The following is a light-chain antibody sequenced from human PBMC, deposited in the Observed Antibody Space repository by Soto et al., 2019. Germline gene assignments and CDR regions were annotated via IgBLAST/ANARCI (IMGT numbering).Light chain of an antibody. CDR1: QSVSSSY. J-gene: IGKJ1*01. CDR3: QQRHMWPIT. V-gene: IGKV3D-20*02. Sequence: ESVLTQSPGTRSLSPGERATLSCRASQSVSSSYLAWYQQKPGQAPRLLIYGASTRATGIPPRFSGSGSGTDFTLTISSLEPEDSAVYYCQQRHMWPITFGQGTKVDI. CDR2: GAS.